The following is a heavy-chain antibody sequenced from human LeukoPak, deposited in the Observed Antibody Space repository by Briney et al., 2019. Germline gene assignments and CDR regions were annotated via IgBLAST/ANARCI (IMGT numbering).Heavy chain of an antibody. V-gene: IGHV3-48*01. Sequence: GGSLILSCAASGFTFSSYSMNWVRQAPGKGLEWVSYISSSSSTIYYADSVKGRFTISRDNAKNSLYLQMNSLRAEDTAVYYCARKVLAYCGGDCYSASLDYWGQGTLVTVSS. CDR3: ARKVLAYCGGDCYSASLDY. J-gene: IGHJ4*02. CDR2: ISSSSSTI. CDR1: GFTFSSYS. D-gene: IGHD2-21*02.